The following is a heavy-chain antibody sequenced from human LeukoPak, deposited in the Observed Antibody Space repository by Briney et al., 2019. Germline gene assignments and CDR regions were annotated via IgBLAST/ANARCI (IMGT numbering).Heavy chain of an antibody. CDR2: VRSKAYGGTT. CDR3: TRAYDFWSGYPSIDFEPMDV. CDR1: GFTFGDYA. J-gene: IGHJ6*03. Sequence: GGSLRLSCTASGFTFGDYAMSWVRQAPGKGLEWVGFVRSKAYGGTTEYAASVKGRFTISRDDSKSIAYLQMNSLKTEDTAVYYCTRAYDFWSGYPSIDFEPMDVWGKGTTVTVSS. V-gene: IGHV3-49*04. D-gene: IGHD3-3*01.